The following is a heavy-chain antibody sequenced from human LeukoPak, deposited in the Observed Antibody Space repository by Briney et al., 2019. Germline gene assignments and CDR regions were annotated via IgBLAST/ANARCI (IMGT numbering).Heavy chain of an antibody. CDR2: INPNSGDT. V-gene: IGHV1-2*02. J-gene: IGHJ4*01. Sequence: ASVRVSCKASGYTFTAYYIHWVRQAPGQGLEWLGWINPNSGDTNFAQKFQGRVTMTRDTSITTAYMELSRLESDDTAVYYCARGLMSAVRVGYFDYWGQEPWSPSPQ. D-gene: IGHD2-8*01. CDR3: ARGLMSAVRVGYFDY. CDR1: GYTFTAYY.